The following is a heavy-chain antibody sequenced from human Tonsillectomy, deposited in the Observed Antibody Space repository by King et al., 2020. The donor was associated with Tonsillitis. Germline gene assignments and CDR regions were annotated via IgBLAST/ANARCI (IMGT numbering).Heavy chain of an antibody. D-gene: IGHD3/OR15-3a*01. Sequence: DVQLVESGGGLVEPGGSLRLSCAGSGFTLSNFWTSWVRQAPGKGLEWVGRIKTKSEGGTTDYAAPVKGRFAISRDDSKNTQNLQMNSLKTEDTAVYYCTTGTGKTDDDYWGQGTLVTVSS. V-gene: IGHV3-15*01. CDR1: GFTLSNFW. J-gene: IGHJ4*02. CDR2: IKTKSEGGTT. CDR3: TTGTGKTDDDY.